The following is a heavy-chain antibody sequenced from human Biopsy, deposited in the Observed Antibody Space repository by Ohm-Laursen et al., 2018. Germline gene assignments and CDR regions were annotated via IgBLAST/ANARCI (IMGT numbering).Heavy chain of an antibody. CDR3: ASVVLGPTNDAFDL. CDR1: GGDINNYY. Sequence: SETLSLTWNVSGGDINNYYWSWIRQPVGKGLEWIGRIYPGGSTNYNPSLKSRVTMSVDTSKKQLSLGLRSVTAADTAMYYCASVVLGPTNDAFDLWGQGTMVVVSS. J-gene: IGHJ3*01. CDR2: IYPGGST. V-gene: IGHV4-4*07. D-gene: IGHD3-22*01.